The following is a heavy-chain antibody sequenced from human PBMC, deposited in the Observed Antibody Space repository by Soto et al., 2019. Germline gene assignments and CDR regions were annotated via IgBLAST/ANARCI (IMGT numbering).Heavy chain of an antibody. V-gene: IGHV3-48*03. J-gene: IGHJ6*01. D-gene: IGHD6-19*01. CDR3: ARDHVAGFRGYDDCMDV. Sequence: EVQLVESGGGLVQPGGSLRLSCAASRFTFSSYEMNWVRQAPGKGLEWVSYISSSGSTIYYADSVKGRFTIPRDNAKNSLYLQMARLRAEDTAVYYCARDHVAGFRGYDDCMDVWGQGSTVTVSS. CDR2: ISSSGSTI. CDR1: RFTFSSYE.